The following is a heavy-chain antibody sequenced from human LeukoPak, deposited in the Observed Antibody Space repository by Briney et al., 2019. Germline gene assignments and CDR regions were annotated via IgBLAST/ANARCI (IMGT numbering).Heavy chain of an antibody. CDR1: GFTFSSYT. Sequence: PGGSLRLSCAASGFTFSSYTMNWVRQAPGEGLEWVSYFTSTSTTIYYADSVKGRFTISRGNAKNSLYLQMNSLRDEDTAVYYCARKFYGSGDYYLDYWGQGTLVTVSS. V-gene: IGHV3-48*02. D-gene: IGHD3-10*01. CDR3: ARKFYGSGDYYLDY. J-gene: IGHJ4*02. CDR2: FTSTSTTI.